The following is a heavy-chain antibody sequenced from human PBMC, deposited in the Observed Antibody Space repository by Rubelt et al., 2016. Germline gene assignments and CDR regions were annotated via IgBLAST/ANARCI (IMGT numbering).Heavy chain of an antibody. D-gene: IGHD1-14*01. V-gene: IGHV4-39*07. CDR1: GGSISSSSYY. CDR3: ARDNRVSALDY. CDR2: IYYSGST. J-gene: IGHJ4*02. Sequence: QLQLQESGPGLVKPSETLSLTCTVSGGSISSSSYYWGWIRQPPGKGLEWIGSIYYSGSTYYNPSLKSRVTISVDTSKNQFSLKLSSVTAADTAVYYCARDNRVSALDYWGQGTLVTVSS.